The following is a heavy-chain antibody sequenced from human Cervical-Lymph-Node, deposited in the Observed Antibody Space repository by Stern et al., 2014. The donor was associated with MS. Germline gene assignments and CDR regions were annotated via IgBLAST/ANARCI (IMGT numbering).Heavy chain of an antibody. CDR2: ISWDGGSS. J-gene: IGHJ4*02. V-gene: IGHV3-9*01. CDR1: GFTVNDYS. D-gene: IGHD4-17*01. CDR3: TKTTVTTRPFEY. Sequence: QLVESGGGLVQPGRSLRLSCAASGFTVNDYSMPWVRQAPGKGLARASGISWDGGSSEYAASVQGRFVTSREHARQSLFVLMNSLRPEDTAFYYCTKTTVTTRPFEYWGQGILVTVSS.